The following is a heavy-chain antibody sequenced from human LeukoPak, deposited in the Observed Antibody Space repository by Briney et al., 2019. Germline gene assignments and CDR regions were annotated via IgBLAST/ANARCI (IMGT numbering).Heavy chain of an antibody. V-gene: IGHV1-2*02. D-gene: IGHD1-14*01. Sequence: GASVNVSCKASGYTFDNFYIHWVRQAPGQGPEWMGWINGNDGSTNYAQKFQGRGTMTRVTASSTVYMDLSGLRPDDTPIYYCARDEGSTYNQLDYWGQGTLVTVSS. J-gene: IGHJ4*02. CDR3: ARDEGSTYNQLDY. CDR1: GYTFDNFY. CDR2: INGNDGST.